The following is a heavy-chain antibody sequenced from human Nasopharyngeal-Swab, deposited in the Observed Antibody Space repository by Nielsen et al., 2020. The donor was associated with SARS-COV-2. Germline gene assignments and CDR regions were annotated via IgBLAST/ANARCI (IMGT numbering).Heavy chain of an antibody. CDR1: GFTFDHYA. J-gene: IGHJ4*02. V-gene: IGHV3-74*01. D-gene: IGHD5-18*01. CDR3: ATTLRGNSDGRY. CDR2: INSDGSTT. Sequence: GESLKISCTASGFTFDHYAMNWVRQAPGKGLVWVSRINSDGSTTNYADSVKGRFTISRDNAKNTLYLQMNSLRPEDTAVYYCATTLRGNSDGRYWGQGTLVTVSS.